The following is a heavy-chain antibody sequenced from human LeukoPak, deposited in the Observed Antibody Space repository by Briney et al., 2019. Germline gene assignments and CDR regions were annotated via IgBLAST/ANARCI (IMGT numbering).Heavy chain of an antibody. D-gene: IGHD4-17*01. CDR3: ARGLSRYGHIDY. Sequence: PGRSLRLSCSASGFTFSDYYMNWIRQAPGKGLEWVSYISSSGRTIYYADSVKGQSTISRDNAKNAPYLQMNSLRAEDTAVYYCARGLSRYGHIDYWGQGTLVTVSS. V-gene: IGHV3-11*01. CDR2: ISSSGRTI. J-gene: IGHJ4*02. CDR1: GFTFSDYY.